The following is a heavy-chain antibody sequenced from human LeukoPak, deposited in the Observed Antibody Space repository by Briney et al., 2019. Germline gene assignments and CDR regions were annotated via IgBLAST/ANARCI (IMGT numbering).Heavy chain of an antibody. Sequence: ASVKVSCKASGYTFTSYGISWVRQAPGQGLEWMGWISAYNGNTNYAQKLQGRVTITTDTSTSTAYMELRSLRSDDTAVYYCARDLTCSSTSCYAGWFDPWGQGTLVTVSS. J-gene: IGHJ5*02. V-gene: IGHV1-18*01. CDR2: ISAYNGNT. D-gene: IGHD2-2*01. CDR3: ARDLTCSSTSCYAGWFDP. CDR1: GYTFTSYG.